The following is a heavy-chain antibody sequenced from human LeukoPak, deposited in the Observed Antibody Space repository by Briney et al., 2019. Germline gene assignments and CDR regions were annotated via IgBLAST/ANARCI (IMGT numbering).Heavy chain of an antibody. V-gene: IGHV3-7*01. CDR3: ATDRGWRTSGYYLYYFEY. CDR2: IKHDGSEK. D-gene: IGHD3-3*01. J-gene: IGHJ4*02. Sequence: GGSLRLSCAVSGFNFRDHWMDWVRQAPGKGLEWVASIKHDGSEKYYVDSVRGRFTISRDNTMNSLYLQMSSLRAEDTAVYYCATDRGWRTSGYYLYYFEYWGQGTLVTYSS. CDR1: GFNFRDHW.